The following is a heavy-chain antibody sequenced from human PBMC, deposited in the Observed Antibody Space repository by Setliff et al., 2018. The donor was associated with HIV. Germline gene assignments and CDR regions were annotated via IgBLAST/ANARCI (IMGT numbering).Heavy chain of an antibody. V-gene: IGHV3-33*04. D-gene: IGHD3-16*01. CDR2: LWFDGKNR. J-gene: IGHJ4*02. CDR3: ATSPLPGSSDYIWGSDYFDY. CDR1: GLNLTRCD. Sequence: LRLSCAASGLNLTRCDMHWVRQAPGKGLDWLAVLWFDGKNRKYAASVKGRFTISRDNSKNTLYLQLDSLTAEDTAVYYCATSPLPGSSDYIWGSDYFDYWGQGALVTVSS.